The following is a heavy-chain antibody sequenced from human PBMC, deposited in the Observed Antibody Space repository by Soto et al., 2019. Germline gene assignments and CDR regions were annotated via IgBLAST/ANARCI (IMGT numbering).Heavy chain of an antibody. D-gene: IGHD4-17*01. CDR3: AHSSSRWPLGY. V-gene: IGHV2-5*02. Sequence: QITLKESGPPLVKPTQTLTLTCTFSGFSLSTSGVGVVWLRQPPGKALEWLALVYWDDDKRYSPSLKSRLTITQDTPKTQVVLTMNNMDRVDTATYYCAHSSSRWPLGYWGQGALVTVSS. J-gene: IGHJ4*02. CDR2: VYWDDDK. CDR1: GFSLSTSGVG.